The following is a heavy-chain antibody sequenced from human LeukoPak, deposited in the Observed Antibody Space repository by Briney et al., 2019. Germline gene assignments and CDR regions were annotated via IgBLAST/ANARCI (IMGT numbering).Heavy chain of an antibody. Sequence: GGSLRLSCAASGFTFSSYSMNWVRQAPGKGLEWVSSISSSSSYIYYADSVKGRFTISRDNAKNSLYLQMNSLRAEDTAVNYCARDSSSSTDYWCQGTLVTVAS. V-gene: IGHV3-21*01. CDR2: ISSSSSYI. D-gene: IGHD6-6*01. CDR3: ARDSSSSTDY. J-gene: IGHJ4*02. CDR1: GFTFSSYS.